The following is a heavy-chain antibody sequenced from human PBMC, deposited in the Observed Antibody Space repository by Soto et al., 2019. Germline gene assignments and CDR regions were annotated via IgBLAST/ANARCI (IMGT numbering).Heavy chain of an antibody. CDR2: INHSGST. CDR1: GGSFSGYY. D-gene: IGHD1-20*01. J-gene: IGHJ4*02. V-gene: IGHV4-34*01. Sequence: SETLSLTCAVYGGSFSGYYWTWIRQPPGTGLEWIGEINHSGSTNYNPSLKSRVTISVDTSKNQFSLKLSSVTAADTAVYYCARLGMDEALSPVSNYYFDYWGQGTLVTVSS. CDR3: ARLGMDEALSPVSNYYFDY.